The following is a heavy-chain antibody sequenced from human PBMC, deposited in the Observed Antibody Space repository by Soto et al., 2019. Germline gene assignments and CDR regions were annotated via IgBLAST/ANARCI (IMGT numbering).Heavy chain of an antibody. CDR3: TRGRVNWFDS. CDR2: INPRSGRT. Sequence: QVQRVQAGTEVTKPGASVKLSCKASGYTFTSYYIHWIRLAPGQGLQWVGYINPRSGRTGYPQRFQGRVTVTSDTSTNTVYMEMSRLTSEDRAIYFCTRGRVNWFDSWGLGTLV. J-gene: IGHJ5*01. V-gene: IGHV1-46*01. CDR1: GYTFTSYY.